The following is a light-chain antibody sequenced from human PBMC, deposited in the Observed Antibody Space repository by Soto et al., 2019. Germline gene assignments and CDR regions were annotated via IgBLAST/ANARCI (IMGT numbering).Light chain of an antibody. J-gene: IGKJ4*01. CDR3: QQYDSYPFT. Sequence: DIQMTQSPSTLSASEGDRVTITCRASQSINNWLAWYQQKPGKAPKLLTTNASNLKSGVPSRFSGTGSGTEFTLTISSLQPDDFASYYCQQYDSYPFTFGGGTKVEI. CDR2: NAS. CDR1: QSINNW. V-gene: IGKV1-5*03.